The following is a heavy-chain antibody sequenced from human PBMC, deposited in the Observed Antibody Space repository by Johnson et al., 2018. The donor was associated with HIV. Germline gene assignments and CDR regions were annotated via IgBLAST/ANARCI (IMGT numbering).Heavy chain of an antibody. CDR3: ARSGRIHNNGWYWGGAFDI. Sequence: QVQLVESGGGLVKPGGSLRLSCAASGFTFSSYAMHWVRQAPGKGLEWVAVISYDESSKDYADSVKGRFTISRDNSKNTLYLQMNSLRAVDTAVYYCARSGRIHNNGWYWGGAFDIWGQGTMVTVSS. D-gene: IGHD6-19*01. J-gene: IGHJ3*02. V-gene: IGHV3-30-3*01. CDR2: ISYDESSK. CDR1: GFTFSSYA.